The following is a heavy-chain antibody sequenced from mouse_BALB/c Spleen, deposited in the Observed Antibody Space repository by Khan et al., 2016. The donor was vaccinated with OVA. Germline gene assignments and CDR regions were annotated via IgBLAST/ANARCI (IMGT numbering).Heavy chain of an antibody. V-gene: IGHV14-4*02. J-gene: IGHJ4*01. CDR2: IDPDNGDT. Sequence: VQLKESGAELVRSGASVKLSCIASGFNIRHYYLHWVKQRPEQGLEWIGWIDPDNGDTEYDPKFQGKATMTADTSSNTAYLQLSSLTSEDTAVYYVTTGWGYAMDYWGQGTSVTVSS. CDR1: GFNIRHYY. D-gene: IGHD2-3*01. CDR3: TTGWGYAMDY.